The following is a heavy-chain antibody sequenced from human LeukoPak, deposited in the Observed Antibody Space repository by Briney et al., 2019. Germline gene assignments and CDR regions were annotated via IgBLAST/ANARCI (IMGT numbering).Heavy chain of an antibody. J-gene: IGHJ5*02. CDR1: GGSISSGDYY. V-gene: IGHV4-30-4*01. Sequence: SQTLSLTCTVSGGSISSGDYYWSWIRQPPGKGLEWNGYIYYSGSTYYNPSLKSRVTISVDTSKNQFSLKLSSVTAADTAVYYCARVVGYCSSTSCLNWFDPWGQGTLVTVSS. CDR2: IYYSGST. D-gene: IGHD2-2*03. CDR3: ARVVGYCSSTSCLNWFDP.